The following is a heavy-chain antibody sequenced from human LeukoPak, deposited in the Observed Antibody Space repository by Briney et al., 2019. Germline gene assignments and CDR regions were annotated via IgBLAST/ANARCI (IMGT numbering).Heavy chain of an antibody. V-gene: IGHV1-18*01. J-gene: IGHJ4*02. CDR3: ARDPSNTSGWYIYFDY. CDR2: ISAYNGDT. Sequence: ASVKVSCKASGYTXNRHGISGARQAPGQGLEWMGWISAYNGDTKYSQKFQGRVTLTIDTSTSTAYMELRSLTSDDTAMYYCARDPSNTSGWYIYFDYWGQGTLVTVSS. CDR1: GYTXNRHG. D-gene: IGHD6-19*01.